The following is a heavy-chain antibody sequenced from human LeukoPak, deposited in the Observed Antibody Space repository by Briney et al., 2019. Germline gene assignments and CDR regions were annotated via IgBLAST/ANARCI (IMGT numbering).Heavy chain of an antibody. CDR2: MNPNSGNT. Sequence: GASVKVSCKASGYTFTTYDINWVRQATGRGPEWIGWMNPNSGNTGYAQKFQGRVTMTRNTSMSTAYMELNSLRSEDTAVYYCARANYYGSGKKDLDYWGQGTLVTVSS. CDR1: GYTFTTYD. V-gene: IGHV1-8*01. D-gene: IGHD3-10*01. CDR3: ARANYYGSGKKDLDY. J-gene: IGHJ4*02.